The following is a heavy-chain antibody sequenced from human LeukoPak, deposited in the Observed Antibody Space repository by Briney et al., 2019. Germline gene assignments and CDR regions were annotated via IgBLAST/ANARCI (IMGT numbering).Heavy chain of an antibody. CDR1: GGTFSSYA. J-gene: IGHJ6*03. D-gene: IGHD3-3*01. Sequence: SVKVSCKASGGTFSSYAISWVRQAPGQGLEWMGGIIPIFGTANYAQKFQGRVTITADESTSTAYMELSSLRSEDTAVYYCASPTPGVEAPYYMDVWGKGTTVTVSS. CDR3: ASPTPGVEAPYYMDV. V-gene: IGHV1-69*01. CDR2: IIPIFGTA.